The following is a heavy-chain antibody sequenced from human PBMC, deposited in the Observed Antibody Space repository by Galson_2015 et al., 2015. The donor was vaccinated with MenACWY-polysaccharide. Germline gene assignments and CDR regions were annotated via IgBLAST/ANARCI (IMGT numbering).Heavy chain of an antibody. CDR2: ISSSGST. CDR3: ARVLGAARPRFDY. V-gene: IGHV4-39*07. CDR1: GDSISSSSYF. J-gene: IGHJ4*02. Sequence: ETLSLTCTVSGDSISSSSYFCGWIRQPPGKGLEWIGSISSSGSTYYNPSLKSRVTISVDTSENQFSLKLNSVTAADTAVYYCARVLGAARPRFDYWGQGTLVTVSS. D-gene: IGHD6-6*01.